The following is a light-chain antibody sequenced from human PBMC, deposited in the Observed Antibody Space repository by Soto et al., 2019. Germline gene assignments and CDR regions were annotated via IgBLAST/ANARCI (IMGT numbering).Light chain of an antibody. CDR1: QSISSY. Sequence: DIQMTQSPPSLSASVGDRVTITCRASQSISSYLNWYQQKPGKAPKLLICAASSLQSGVPSRFSGSGSGTDFTLTISSLQPEDFATYYCQQSYSTPRTFGQGTKVEI. J-gene: IGKJ1*01. CDR3: QQSYSTPRT. CDR2: AAS. V-gene: IGKV1-39*01.